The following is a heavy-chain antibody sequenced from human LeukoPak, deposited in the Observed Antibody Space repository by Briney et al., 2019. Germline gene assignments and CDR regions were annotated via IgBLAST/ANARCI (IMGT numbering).Heavy chain of an antibody. CDR2: ISWNSGSI. V-gene: IGHV3-9*01. D-gene: IGHD6-13*01. J-gene: IGHJ6*03. CDR1: GFTFDDYA. CDR3: AKVSSGYSTWDYYYYMDV. Sequence: GGSLRLSCAASGFTFDDYAMHWVRQAPGKGLEWVSGISWNSGSIGYADSVKGRFTISRDNAKNSLYLQMNSLRAEDTALYYCAKVSSGYSTWDYYYYMDVWGKGTTVTVSS.